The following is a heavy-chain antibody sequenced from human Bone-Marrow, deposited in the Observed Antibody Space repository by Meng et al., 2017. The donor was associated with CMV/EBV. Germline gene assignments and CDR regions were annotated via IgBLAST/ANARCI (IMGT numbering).Heavy chain of an antibody. CDR1: GYTFTGYY. D-gene: IGHD2-2*01. V-gene: IGHV3-73*01. J-gene: IGHJ6*02. CDR3: TSHIVVVPAARLGNYYGMDV. CDR2: IRSKANSYAT. Sequence: KVSCKASGYTFTGYYMHWVRQAPGQGLEWVGRIRSKANSYATAYAASVKGRFTISRDDSKNTAYLQMNSLKTEDTAVYYCTSHIVVVPAARLGNYYGMDVWGQGTTVTVSS.